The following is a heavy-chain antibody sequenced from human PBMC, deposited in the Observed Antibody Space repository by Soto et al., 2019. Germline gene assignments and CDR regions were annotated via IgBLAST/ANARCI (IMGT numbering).Heavy chain of an antibody. V-gene: IGHV1-18*01. CDR2: INAYNGNT. J-gene: IGHJ4*02. D-gene: IGHD5-18*01. CDR3: ARDVGYGLIDY. CDR1: GYTFTSYG. Sequence: QVQLVQSGAEVKKPGASVKGSCKASGYTFTSYGISWVRQAPGQGLEWMGWINAYNGNTNYAQKFQGRVTMTTDTSTSTAYMELRRLRPDDTAVDYCARDVGYGLIDYWGQGTLVPVAS.